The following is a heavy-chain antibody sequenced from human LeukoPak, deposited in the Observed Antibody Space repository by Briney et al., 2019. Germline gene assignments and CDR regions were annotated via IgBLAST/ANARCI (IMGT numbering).Heavy chain of an antibody. D-gene: IGHD1-26*01. CDR2: FYYSGST. CDR3: ARGGPTIVDY. V-gene: IGHV4-59*01. Sequence: SETLSLTCTVSGASISSYYWTWLRQPPGKGLEGIGYFYYSGSTNYNPSLKSRVTISVDTSRNQFSLKVSSVTAADTALYYCARGGPTIVDYWGQGTLVTVSS. CDR1: GASISSYY. J-gene: IGHJ4*02.